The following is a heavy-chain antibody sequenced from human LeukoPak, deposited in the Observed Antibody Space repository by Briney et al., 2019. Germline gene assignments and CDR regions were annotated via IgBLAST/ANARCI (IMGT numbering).Heavy chain of an antibody. Sequence: SSETLSLTCTVFDDSLNNYYWNWIRQPPGKGLEWIGYIYYSGHTNYNPSLNSRVAISIDTSKNQFSLKLNSLTAADTAVYYCARSVATILVDYWGQGTLVTVSS. J-gene: IGHJ4*02. CDR3: ARSVATILVDY. CDR1: DDSLNNYY. CDR2: IYYSGHT. V-gene: IGHV4-59*01. D-gene: IGHD5-12*01.